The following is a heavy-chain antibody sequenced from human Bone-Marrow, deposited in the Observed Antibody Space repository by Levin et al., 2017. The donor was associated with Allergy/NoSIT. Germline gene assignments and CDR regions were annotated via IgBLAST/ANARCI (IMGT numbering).Heavy chain of an antibody. CDR2: INSGGTSI. J-gene: IGHJ4*02. Sequence: GGSLRLSCTASGFTFSDHYMTWIRQAPGKGLEFVSSINSGGTSIYYTDSVKGRFTVSRDNAKNSLFLQMNSLRADDTAVYYCARDAYSYVYWGQGTLVTVSS. V-gene: IGHV3-11*01. CDR1: GFTFSDHY. D-gene: IGHD2-15*01. CDR3: ARDAYSYVY.